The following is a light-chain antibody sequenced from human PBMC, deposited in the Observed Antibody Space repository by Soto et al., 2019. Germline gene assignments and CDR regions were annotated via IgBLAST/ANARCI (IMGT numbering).Light chain of an antibody. CDR2: AAS. Sequence: DSQMSQSPSSLSASVGDRVSITCRASQSISSYLNGYQQKPGKAPKLLIYAASSLQSEVPSTFTGSGSGTDFTLTIRSLQPEDFATYYCQQSYSRITFGQGTR. CDR1: QSISSY. V-gene: IGKV1-39*01. J-gene: IGKJ5*01. CDR3: QQSYSRIT.